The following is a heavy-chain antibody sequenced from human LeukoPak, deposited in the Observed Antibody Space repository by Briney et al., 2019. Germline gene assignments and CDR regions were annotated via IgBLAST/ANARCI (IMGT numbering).Heavy chain of an antibody. Sequence: PGGSLRLSCAASGFTFSSYSMNWVRQAPGKGLEWVSSISSSSSYIHYADSVKGRFTISRDNAKNSLYLQMNSLRAEDTAVYYCARDGSPDAFDIWGQGTMVTVSS. CDR2: ISSSSSYI. V-gene: IGHV3-21*01. D-gene: IGHD5-12*01. J-gene: IGHJ3*02. CDR1: GFTFSSYS. CDR3: ARDGSPDAFDI.